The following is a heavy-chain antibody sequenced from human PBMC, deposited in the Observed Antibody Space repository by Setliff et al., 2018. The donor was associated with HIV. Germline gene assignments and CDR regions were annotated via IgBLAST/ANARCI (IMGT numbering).Heavy chain of an antibody. CDR1: GDSVSGYY. V-gene: IGHV4-4*07. CDR2: VHNSAGS. J-gene: IGHJ3*02. D-gene: IGHD5-12*01. Sequence: SETLSLTCAVSGDSVSGYYWSWIRQPAGRGLEWIGRVHNSAGSNYNPSLRGRVTMSVDMSKNQFSLKLTSVSAADTAVYYCARDRIEFVAEDPHDVFDIWGRGTLVTVSS. CDR3: ARDRIEFVAEDPHDVFDI.